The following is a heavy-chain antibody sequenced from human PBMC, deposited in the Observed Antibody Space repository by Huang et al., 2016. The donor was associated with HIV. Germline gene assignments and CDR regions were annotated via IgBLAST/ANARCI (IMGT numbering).Heavy chain of an antibody. J-gene: IGHJ6*03. CDR3: AKNPSITAVDSDYYYYYMDV. CDR1: GFTFRNHW. D-gene: IGHD6-13*01. CDR2: MNSDGWDT. Sequence: EVQLVESGGGLVQPGGSLRLSCAASGFTFRNHWMHWVRQAPGKGREGVSRMNSDGWDTGHADAGEGRFTIARDNAQNTVHLQMNSLRAEDTAVYFCAKNPSITAVDSDYYYYYMDVWGKGTTVTVS. V-gene: IGHV3-74*01.